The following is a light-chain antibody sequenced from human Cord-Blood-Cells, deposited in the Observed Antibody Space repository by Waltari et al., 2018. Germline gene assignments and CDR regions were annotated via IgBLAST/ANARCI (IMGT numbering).Light chain of an antibody. V-gene: IGKV3-11*01. Sequence: EIVLTQSPATLSLSPGERATLSCRASQGVSSYLAWYQQKPGQAPRLRIYDASNRATGIPARFSGSGSGTDFTLTISSLEPEDFAFYYCQQRSNWPPYTFGQGTKLEIK. CDR2: DAS. CDR3: QQRSNWPPYT. J-gene: IGKJ2*01. CDR1: QGVSSY.